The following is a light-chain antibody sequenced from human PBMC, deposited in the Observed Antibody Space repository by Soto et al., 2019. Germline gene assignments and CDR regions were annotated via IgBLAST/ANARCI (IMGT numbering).Light chain of an antibody. CDR1: QSVSNK. CDR2: GAS. V-gene: IGKV3-15*01. CDR3: QQYYKWRPHT. J-gene: IGKJ2*01. Sequence: EIVMTQSPATLSVSPGERATLSCRASQSVSNKLAWYRRQPGQAPRLLIYGASTRATGIPARFSGSGSGTEFTLTISSLQSEDFAVYYCQQYYKWRPHTFGQGTKLEIK.